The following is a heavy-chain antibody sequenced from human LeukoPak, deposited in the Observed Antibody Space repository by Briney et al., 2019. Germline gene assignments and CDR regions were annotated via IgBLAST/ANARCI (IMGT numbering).Heavy chain of an antibody. J-gene: IGHJ4*02. CDR1: GYMFTGFF. Sequence: ASLKVSCKASGYMFTGFFIHWVRQAPGQGLEWMGSVSPNNGGTSYAQRFQGRVNMTSDTSTRTAYPQVSGLRFDDTAVYYCASLLWFGDFDYWGQGTPVTVSS. V-gene: IGHV1-2*02. CDR3: ASLLWFGDFDY. D-gene: IGHD3-10*01. CDR2: VSPNNGGT.